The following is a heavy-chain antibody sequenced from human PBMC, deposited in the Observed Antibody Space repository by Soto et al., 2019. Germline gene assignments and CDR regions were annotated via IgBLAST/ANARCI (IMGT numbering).Heavy chain of an antibody. J-gene: IGHJ2*01. CDR3: AKFKGHPLEYWYFDF. V-gene: IGHV3-23*01. CDR1: GFTFSADA. D-gene: IGHD1-1*01. CDR2: IHGGGGAT. Sequence: EVQLLESGGGLVQPGGSLRLSCAASGFTFSADAMSWVRQAPGKGLEWVSTIHGGGGATHYADSVKGRFTISRDDSKNTLYVQMNSLRAEDTAVYYCAKFKGHPLEYWYFDFWGRGTLVTVS.